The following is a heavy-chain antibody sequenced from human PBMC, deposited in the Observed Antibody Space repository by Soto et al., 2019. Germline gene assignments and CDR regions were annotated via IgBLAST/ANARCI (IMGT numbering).Heavy chain of an antibody. V-gene: IGHV1-18*01. CDR3: ARDGRKALGADGLHAMDV. Sequence: QGQLVQSAPEVRKPGASVKVSCKASGYPFSTYGISWVRQAPGQGLEWMGWISGYNGQTNYAQKFRGRVTVTTATXSXPXXMARRSLRSAATATYFCARDGRKALGADGLHAMDVWGQGTTVTVSS. J-gene: IGHJ6*02. CDR2: ISGYNGQT. D-gene: IGHD3-16*01. CDR1: GYPFSTYG.